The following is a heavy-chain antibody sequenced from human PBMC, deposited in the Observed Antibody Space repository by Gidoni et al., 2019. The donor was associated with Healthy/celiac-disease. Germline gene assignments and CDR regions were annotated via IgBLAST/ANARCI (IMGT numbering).Heavy chain of an antibody. J-gene: IGHJ6*02. Sequence: QVQLVQSGAEVKKPGASVKVSCKASGYTFTSYGISWVRQAPGQGLEWMGWISAYNGNTNYAQKLQGRVTMTTDTSTSTAYMELRSLRSDDTAVYYCASGLTYYYDSSGYYENYYGMDVWGQGTTVTVSS. CDR3: ASGLTYYYDSSGYYENYYGMDV. CDR1: GYTFTSYG. CDR2: ISAYNGNT. D-gene: IGHD3-22*01. V-gene: IGHV1-18*01.